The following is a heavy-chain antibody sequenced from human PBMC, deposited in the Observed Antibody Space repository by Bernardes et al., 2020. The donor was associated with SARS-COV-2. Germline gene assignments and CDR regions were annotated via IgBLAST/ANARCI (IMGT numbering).Heavy chain of an antibody. Sequence: SETLSLTCTVSGGSISSCCYYWIWLRQQTGKGWEWIVYIYYSGNTYSNPSLKSRVTISVDTSKNQFSLNLSSVTAADTALYYCARARGITMIVVVIDAFDIWGQGTMVTVSS. CDR3: ARARGITMIVVVIDAFDI. J-gene: IGHJ3*02. D-gene: IGHD3-22*01. V-gene: IGHV4-31*03. CDR1: GGSISSCCYY. CDR2: IYYSGNT.